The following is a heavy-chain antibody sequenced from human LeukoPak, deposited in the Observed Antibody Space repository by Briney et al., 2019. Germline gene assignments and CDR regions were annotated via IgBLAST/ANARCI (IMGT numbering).Heavy chain of an antibody. V-gene: IGHV5-51*01. J-gene: IGHJ3*02. CDR3: ARRRGRYSGDAFDI. CDR2: IYPGDSDT. Sequence: GESLKISCKGSGYRFTSYWIGWVRQMPGKGLEWMGFIYPGDSDTRYSPSIQGQVTISADKSTSTAYLQWSSLKASDTAMYYCARRRGRYSGDAFDIWGQGTMVTVSS. D-gene: IGHD1-26*01. CDR1: GYRFTSYW.